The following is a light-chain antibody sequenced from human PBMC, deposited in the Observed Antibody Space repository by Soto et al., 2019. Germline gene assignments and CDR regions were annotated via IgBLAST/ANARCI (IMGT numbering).Light chain of an antibody. V-gene: IGKV3-20*01. CDR1: QSVRSSY. Sequence: ETVLTQSPGTLSLSPGERAALSCRASQSVRSSYLAWYQQKPGQAPRLLISDASNRATGIPDRFSGSGSGTDFTLTISRLEPEDFAVYYCQQCCNSPRTFGQGTKVEIK. CDR3: QQCCNSPRT. CDR2: DAS. J-gene: IGKJ1*01.